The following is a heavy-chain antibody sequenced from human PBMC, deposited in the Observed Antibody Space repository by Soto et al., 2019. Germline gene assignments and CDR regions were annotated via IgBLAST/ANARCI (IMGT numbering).Heavy chain of an antibody. Sequence: GGSLRLSCAASGFTFSSYDMHWVRQATGKGLEWVSAIGTAGDTYYPGSVKGRFTISRENAKNSLYLQMNSLRAEDTAVYYCARGRESSSSGVDAFDIWGQGTMVTVSS. J-gene: IGHJ3*02. CDR3: ARGRESSSSGVDAFDI. CDR2: IGTAGDT. V-gene: IGHV3-13*01. D-gene: IGHD6-6*01. CDR1: GFTFSSYD.